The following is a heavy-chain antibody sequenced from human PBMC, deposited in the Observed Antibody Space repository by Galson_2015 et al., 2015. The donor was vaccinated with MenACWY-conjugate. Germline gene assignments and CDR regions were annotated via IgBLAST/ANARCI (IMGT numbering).Heavy chain of an antibody. CDR1: GFTFSTYW. J-gene: IGHJ3*02. Sequence: SLRLSCAASGFTFSTYWMNWVRQAPGKGLEWVANIKQDRGEKYYVDSVKGRFTISRAKAKNSLHLQMNSLRAEDTAVYYCVRDVFRSSSSWYDPDSFDNWGQGTMVTVSS. CDR2: IKQDRGEK. D-gene: IGHD6-13*01. V-gene: IGHV3-7*01. CDR3: VRDVFRSSSSWYDPDSFDN.